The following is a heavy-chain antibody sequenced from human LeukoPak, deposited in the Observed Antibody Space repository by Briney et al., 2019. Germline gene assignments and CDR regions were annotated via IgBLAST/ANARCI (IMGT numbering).Heavy chain of an antibody. V-gene: IGHV3-74*01. Sequence: GGSLRLSCAASDFILRAYGMNWVRQAPGKGLVWVSHVNFDGSSTSYADSVKGRFTISRDNARNTLYLQMNSLRVEDTAVYYCARVRWDYSSSWYVLDYWGQGTLVTVSS. CDR2: VNFDGSST. CDR3: ARVRWDYSSSWYVLDY. CDR1: DFILRAYG. D-gene: IGHD6-13*01. J-gene: IGHJ4*02.